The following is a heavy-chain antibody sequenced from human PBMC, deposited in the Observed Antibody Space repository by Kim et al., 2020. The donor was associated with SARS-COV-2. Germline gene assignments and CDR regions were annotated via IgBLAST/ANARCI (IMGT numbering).Heavy chain of an antibody. D-gene: IGHD3-9*01. CDR1: GGSISSGSYY. V-gene: IGHV4-61*02. Sequence: SETLSLTCTVSGGSISSGSYYWSWIRQPAGKGLEWIGRIYTSGSTNYNPSLKSRVTISVDTSKNQFSLKLSSVTAADTAVYYCASGSLRYFDWPPFDPWGQGTLVTVSS. CDR2: IYTSGST. J-gene: IGHJ5*02. CDR3: ASGSLRYFDWPPFDP.